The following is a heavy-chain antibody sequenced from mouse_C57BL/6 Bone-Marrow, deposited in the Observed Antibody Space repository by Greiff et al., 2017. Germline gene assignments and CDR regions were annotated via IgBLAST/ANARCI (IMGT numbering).Heavy chain of an antibody. D-gene: IGHD1-1*01. J-gene: IGHJ2*01. Sequence: QVQLKQPGAELVKPGASVKLSCKASGYTFTSYWMQWVKQRPGQGLEWIGEIDPSDSYTNYNQKFKGKATLTVDTSSSTAYMQLSSLTSEDSAVYYCAREILRTFYFDYWGQGTTLTVSS. CDR2: IDPSDSYT. CDR3: AREILRTFYFDY. CDR1: GYTFTSYW. V-gene: IGHV1-50*01.